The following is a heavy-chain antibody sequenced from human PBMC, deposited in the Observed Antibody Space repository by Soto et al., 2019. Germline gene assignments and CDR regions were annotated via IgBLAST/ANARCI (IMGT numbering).Heavy chain of an antibody. CDR2: ISSSGGST. V-gene: IGHV3-23*01. CDR1: GFTFSTYA. D-gene: IGHD1-26*01. CDR3: ATRPPILGATLAY. Sequence: GGSLRLSCAASGFTFSTYAMSWVRQAPGKGLEWVSGISSSGGSTYYADSVKGRFTISRDNSKNTLYLQMSSLRAEDTAVYYCATRPPILGATLAYWGQGTLVTVSS. J-gene: IGHJ4*02.